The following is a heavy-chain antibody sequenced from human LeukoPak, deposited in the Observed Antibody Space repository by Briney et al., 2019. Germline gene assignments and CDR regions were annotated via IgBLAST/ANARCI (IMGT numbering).Heavy chain of an antibody. Sequence: SETLSLTCTVSGGSISSYYWSWIRQPPGKGLEWIGYIYYSGTTNYNPSLKSRVTISVDTSKNQFSLKLSSVTAADTAVYYCARGSAPRPREIGRGYSYGMVRVRDYGMDVWGQGTTVTVSS. CDR2: IYYSGTT. D-gene: IGHD5-18*01. V-gene: IGHV4-59*12. J-gene: IGHJ6*02. CDR3: ARGSAPRPREIGRGYSYGMVRVRDYGMDV. CDR1: GGSISSYY.